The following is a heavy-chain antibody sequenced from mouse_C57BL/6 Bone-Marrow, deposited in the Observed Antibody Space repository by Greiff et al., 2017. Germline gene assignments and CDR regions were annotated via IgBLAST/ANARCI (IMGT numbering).Heavy chain of an antibody. V-gene: IGHV5-9-1*02. CDR2: ISSGGDYI. CDR3: TRDLYYYGSSYYAMDY. CDR1: GFTFSSYA. Sequence: EVKLMESGEGLVKPGGSLKLSCAASGFTFSSYAMSWVRQTPEKRLEWVAYISSGGDYIYYADTVKGRFTISRDNDRNTLYLQMSSLKSEDTAMYYCTRDLYYYGSSYYAMDYWGQGTSVTVSS. J-gene: IGHJ4*01. D-gene: IGHD1-1*01.